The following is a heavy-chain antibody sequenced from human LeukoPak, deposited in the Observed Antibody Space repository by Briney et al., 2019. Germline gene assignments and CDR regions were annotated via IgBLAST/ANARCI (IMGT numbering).Heavy chain of an antibody. V-gene: IGHV1-8*03. CDR1: GYTFTGYY. CDR3: ARGAWFGELFGP. CDR2: MNPNSGNT. Sequence: GASVKVSCKASGYTFTGYYMHWVRQATGQGLEWMGWMNPNSGNTGYAQKFQGRVTITRNTSISTAYMELSSLRSEDTAVYYCARGAWFGELFGPWGQGTLVTVSS. J-gene: IGHJ5*02. D-gene: IGHD3-10*01.